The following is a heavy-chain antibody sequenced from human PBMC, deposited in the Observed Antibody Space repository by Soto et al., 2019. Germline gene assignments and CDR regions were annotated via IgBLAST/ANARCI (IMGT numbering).Heavy chain of an antibody. J-gene: IGHJ5*02. D-gene: IGHD6-19*01. CDR1: GGSFSDTY. Sequence: QVHLQQWGAGLVKPSETLSLTCAVSGGSFSDTYWNWFRQPPGKGLEGIGEINHNTNTTYNPSPACRHHISVDTSKHPFSLKLTSVTAADTAVYYCARGVRVFRGSVELWGQGTLVTVSS. CDR3: ARGVRVFRGSVEL. V-gene: IGHV4-34*01. CDR2: INHNTNT.